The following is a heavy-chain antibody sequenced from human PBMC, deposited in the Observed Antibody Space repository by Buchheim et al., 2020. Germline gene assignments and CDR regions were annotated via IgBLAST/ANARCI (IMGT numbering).Heavy chain of an antibody. CDR1: GYTFTSYG. V-gene: IGHV1-18*01. J-gene: IGHJ6*02. Sequence: QVQLVQSGAEVKKPGASVKVSCKASGYTFTSYGISWVRQAPGQGLEWMGWISVYNGNTNYAQSLQGRVTMTTEPSTSTAYMELRSLRSDDTAVYYCTRVGYYDILTDYYATYYYYGMDVWGQGTT. D-gene: IGHD3-9*01. CDR2: ISVYNGNT. CDR3: TRVGYYDILTDYYATYYYYGMDV.